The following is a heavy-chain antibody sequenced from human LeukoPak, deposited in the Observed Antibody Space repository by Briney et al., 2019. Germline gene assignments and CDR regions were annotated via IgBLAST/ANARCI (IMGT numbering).Heavy chain of an antibody. J-gene: IGHJ4*02. D-gene: IGHD6-6*01. CDR1: GGTFSSYA. V-gene: IGHV1-69*04. CDR2: IIPILDTP. CDR3: ARHRSSWLIDY. Sequence: SVKVSCKASGGTFSSYAINWVRQAPGQGLEWMGRIIPILDTPNYAQKFQGRVTITADKSTSTAYMELSSLRSEDTAVYYCARHRSSWLIDYWGQGTLVTVSS.